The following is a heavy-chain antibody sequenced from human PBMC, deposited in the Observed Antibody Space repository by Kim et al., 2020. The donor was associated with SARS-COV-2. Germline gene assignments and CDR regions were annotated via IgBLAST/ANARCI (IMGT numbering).Heavy chain of an antibody. CDR3: ARSNSNSGFDY. V-gene: IGHV3-21*01. D-gene: IGHD7-27*01. J-gene: IGHJ4*02. CDR1: GFTFSSYS. CDR2: ISSSSSYI. Sequence: GGSLRLSCAASGFTFSSYSMNWVRQAPGKGLEWVSSISSSSSYIYHADSVKGRFTISRDNAKNSLYLQMNSLRAEDTAVYYCARSNSNSGFDYWGQGTLVTVSS.